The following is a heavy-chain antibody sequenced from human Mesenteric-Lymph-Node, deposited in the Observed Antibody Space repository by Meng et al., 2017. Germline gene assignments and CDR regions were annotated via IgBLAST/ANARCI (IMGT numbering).Heavy chain of an antibody. CDR3: ARLNGGPHTGFDY. V-gene: IGHV3-21*01. CDR2: VSSNSAYI. Sequence: GESLKISCAASGFSFSYHSMNWVRQAPGKGLEWVSLVSSNSAYIYYADSVKGRFTISRDNAKNSLYLEMHSLRAEDTAVYYCARLNGGPHTGFDYWGQGTLVTVSS. J-gene: IGHJ4*02. D-gene: IGHD4-23*01. CDR1: GFSFSYHS.